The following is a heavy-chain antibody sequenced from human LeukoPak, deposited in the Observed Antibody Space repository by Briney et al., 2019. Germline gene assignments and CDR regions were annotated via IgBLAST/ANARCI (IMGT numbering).Heavy chain of an antibody. CDR3: ARLRGYSYGTRGYYFDY. CDR2: INHSGST. J-gene: IGHJ4*02. Sequence: SETLPLTCAVYGGSFSGYYWSWIRQPPGKGLEWIGEINHSGSTNYNPSLKSRVTISVDTSKNQFSLKLSSVTAADTAVYYCARLRGYSYGTRGYYFDYWGQGTLVTVSS. V-gene: IGHV4-34*01. CDR1: GGSFSGYY. D-gene: IGHD5-18*01.